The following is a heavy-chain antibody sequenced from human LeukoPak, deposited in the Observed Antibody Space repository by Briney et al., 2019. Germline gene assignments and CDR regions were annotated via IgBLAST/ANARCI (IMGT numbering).Heavy chain of an antibody. V-gene: IGHV3-23*01. D-gene: IGHD6-19*01. J-gene: IGHJ5*02. CDR3: APSSRGWRNWFDP. CDR2: ISGSGGST. CDR1: AFTVTSYS. Sequence: GGSMRLACAVSAFTVTSYSMSWVRQPPGNLLEWVSAISGSGGSTYYADSVKGRFTISRDNSKNTLYLQMNSLRAEDTAVYYCAPSSRGWRNWFDPWGQGTLVTVSS.